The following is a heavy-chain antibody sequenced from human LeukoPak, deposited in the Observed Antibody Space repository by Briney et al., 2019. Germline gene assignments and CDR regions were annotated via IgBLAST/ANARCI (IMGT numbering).Heavy chain of an antibody. Sequence: VASVKVSCKASGGTFSSYAISWVRQAPGQGLEWMGGIIPIIGTANNAQKFQGRVTITADTSTSTAYMELSSLRSEDTAVYYCARDYLEYGDYGHGTWGQGTLVTVSS. J-gene: IGHJ5*02. V-gene: IGHV1-69*06. D-gene: IGHD4-17*01. CDR3: ARDYLEYGDYGHGT. CDR1: GGTFSSYA. CDR2: IIPIIGTA.